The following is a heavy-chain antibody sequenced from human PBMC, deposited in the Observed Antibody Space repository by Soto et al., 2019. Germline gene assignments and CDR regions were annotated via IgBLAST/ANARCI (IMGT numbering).Heavy chain of an antibody. D-gene: IGHD3-3*01. V-gene: IGHV5-10-1*01. Sequence: GESLKISCKGSGYSFTSYWISWVRQMPGKGLEWMGRIDPSDSYTNYSPSFQGHVTISADKSISTAYLQWSSLKASDTAMYYCASSTIFGVVINYAMDVWGQGTTVTVSS. CDR2: IDPSDSYT. CDR3: ASSTIFGVVINYAMDV. J-gene: IGHJ6*02. CDR1: GYSFTSYW.